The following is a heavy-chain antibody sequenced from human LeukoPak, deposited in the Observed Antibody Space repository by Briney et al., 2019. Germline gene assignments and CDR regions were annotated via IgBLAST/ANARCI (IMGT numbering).Heavy chain of an antibody. D-gene: IGHD3-10*01. CDR2: IKEDGSEK. CDR1: GFRFSTYW. J-gene: IGHJ4*02. CDR3: ARVQGSGSYSELDY. V-gene: IGHV3-7*02. Sequence: GGSLRLSCAASGFRFSTYWMSWVRQAPGKGLEWVANIKEDGSEKNYVDSVKGRFTISRDNAKNSLYLQMNSLRAEDTAVYYCARVQGSGSYSELDYWGQGTLVTVSS.